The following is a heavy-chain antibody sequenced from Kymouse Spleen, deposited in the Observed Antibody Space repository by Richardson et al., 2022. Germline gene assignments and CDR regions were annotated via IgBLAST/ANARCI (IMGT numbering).Heavy chain of an antibody. J-gene: IGHJ6*02. D-gene: IGHD1-7*01. V-gene: IGHV4-34*01. Sequence: QVQLQQWGAGLLKPSETLSLTCAVYGGSFSGYYWSWIRQPPGKGLEWIGEINHSGSTNYNPSLKSRVTISVDTSKNQFSLKLSSVTAADTAVYYCARGQGTGTTDYYGMDVWGQGTTVTVSS. CDR1: GGSFSGYY. CDR2: INHSGST. CDR3: ARGQGTGTTDYYGMDV.